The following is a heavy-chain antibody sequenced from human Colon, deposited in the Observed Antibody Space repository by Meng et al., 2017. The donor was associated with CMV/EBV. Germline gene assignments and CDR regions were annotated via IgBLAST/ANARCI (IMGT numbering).Heavy chain of an antibody. J-gene: IGHJ4*02. CDR1: RFNFSNFA. V-gene: IGHV3-23*01. CDR2: INAWGGRT. Sequence: GGSLRLYCAASRFNFSNFAMSWARQAPGKGLEWVSTINAWGGRTYYADSVKGRFTISRDNSRNALFLQMNNLRVEDTAVYYCDASDYWGQGTLVTVSS. CDR3: DASDY.